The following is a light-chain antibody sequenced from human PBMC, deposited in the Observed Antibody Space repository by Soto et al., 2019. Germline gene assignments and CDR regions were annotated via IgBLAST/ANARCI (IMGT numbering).Light chain of an antibody. Sequence: EIVLTQSPATLSLSPGERATLSCRASQSVSSYLAWYQQKPGQAPRLLIYDASNRATGIPARFSGSRSGTAFTLTISSLEPEDFAVYYCQQRSNWPPATFGQGTKVQIK. CDR2: DAS. CDR3: QQRSNWPPAT. J-gene: IGKJ1*01. V-gene: IGKV3-11*01. CDR1: QSVSSY.